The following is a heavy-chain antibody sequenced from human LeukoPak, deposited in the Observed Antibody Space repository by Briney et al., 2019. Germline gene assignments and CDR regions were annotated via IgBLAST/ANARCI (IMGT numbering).Heavy chain of an antibody. CDR3: ARDRLGDYGDYDDY. Sequence: ASVKVSCKASGYTFTSYYMHWVRQAPGQGLEWMGMINPSGGSTSYAQKFQGRVTMTRDMSTSTVYMELSGLRSEDTAVYYCARDRLGDYGDYDDYWGQGTLVTVSS. J-gene: IGHJ4*02. CDR2: INPSGGST. V-gene: IGHV1-46*01. D-gene: IGHD4-17*01. CDR1: GYTFTSYY.